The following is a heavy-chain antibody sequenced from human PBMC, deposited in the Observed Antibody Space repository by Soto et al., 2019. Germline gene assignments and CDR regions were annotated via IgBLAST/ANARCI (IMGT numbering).Heavy chain of an antibody. CDR2: MNPYTGKA. J-gene: IGHJ4*02. V-gene: IGHV1-8*01. CDR1: GYTFTTYD. D-gene: IGHD6-25*01. Sequence: QVQLVQSGAEVKKPGASVKVSCKASGYTFTTYDINWVRQAPGQGLEWMGWMNPYTGKAGYAQKFQGRVTMTRDNSISTAYMELSGLSSEDTAVYYCAKRKERSGPNYLDYWGQGTLVTVSS. CDR3: AKRKERSGPNYLDY.